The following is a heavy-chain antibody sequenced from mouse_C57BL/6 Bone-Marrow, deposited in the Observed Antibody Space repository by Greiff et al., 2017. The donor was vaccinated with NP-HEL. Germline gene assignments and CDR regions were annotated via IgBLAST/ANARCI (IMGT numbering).Heavy chain of an antibody. J-gene: IGHJ2*01. Sequence: VKVVESGAELARPGASVKLSCKASGYTFTSYGISWVKQRTGQGLEWIGEIYPRSGNTYYNEKFKGKATLTADKSSSTAYMELRSLTSEDSAVYFCARGGWDDDYWGQGTTLTVSS. D-gene: IGHD4-1*01. CDR3: ARGGWDDDY. CDR2: IYPRSGNT. V-gene: IGHV1-81*01. CDR1: GYTFTSYG.